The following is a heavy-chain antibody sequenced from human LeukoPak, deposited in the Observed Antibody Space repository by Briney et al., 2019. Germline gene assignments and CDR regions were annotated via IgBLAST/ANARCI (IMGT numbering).Heavy chain of an antibody. D-gene: IGHD6-13*01. V-gene: IGHV3-23*01. J-gene: IGHJ4*02. Sequence: GRSLRLSRAASGFTFSSYAMSWVRQAPGKGLEWVSAISGSGGSTYYADSVKGRLTISRDNSKNTLYLQMNSLRAEDTAVYYCAKIPSYSNTFDYWGQGTLVTVSS. CDR3: AKIPSYSNTFDY. CDR2: ISGSGGST. CDR1: GFTFSSYA.